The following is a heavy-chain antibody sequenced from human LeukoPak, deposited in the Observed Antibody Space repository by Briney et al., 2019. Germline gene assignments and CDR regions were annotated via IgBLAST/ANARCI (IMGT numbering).Heavy chain of an antibody. J-gene: IGHJ4*02. V-gene: IGHV1-8*03. CDR3: ARGLGYCSSTSCYTRGVFDY. CDR2: MNPNSGNT. Sequence: ASVKVSCKASGYTFTSYDINWVRQATGQGLEWMGWMNPNSGNTGYAQKFQGRVTITRNTSISTAYMELSSLRSEDTAVYYCARGLGYCSSTSCYTRGVFDYWGQGTLVTASS. D-gene: IGHD2-2*02. CDR1: GYTFTSYD.